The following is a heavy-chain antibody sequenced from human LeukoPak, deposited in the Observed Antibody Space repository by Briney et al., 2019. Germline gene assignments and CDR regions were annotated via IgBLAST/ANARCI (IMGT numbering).Heavy chain of an antibody. D-gene: IGHD1-26*01. Sequence: PGGSLRLSCAASGFTFSDYYMSWIRQAPGKGLEWVSYISSSGSTIYYADSVKGRFTISRDNAKNSLYLQMNSLRAEDTAVYYCAPPPEWELLSPRDDAFDIWGQGTMVTVSS. CDR3: APPPEWELLSPRDDAFDI. V-gene: IGHV3-11*01. CDR2: ISSSGSTI. J-gene: IGHJ3*02. CDR1: GFTFSDYY.